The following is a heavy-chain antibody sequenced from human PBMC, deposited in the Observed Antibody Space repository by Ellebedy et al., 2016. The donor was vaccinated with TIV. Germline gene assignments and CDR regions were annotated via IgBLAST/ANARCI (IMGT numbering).Heavy chain of an antibody. J-gene: IGHJ4*02. V-gene: IGHV5-10-1*01. CDR1: GYSFTTYW. CDR2: IDPTDSQT. CDR3: ARFGWGDYGGNFIWY. Sequence: PGGSLRLSCKGSGYSFTTYWISWVRQMPGKGLEWMGRIDPTDSQTNYSPSFQGHVTISVDHSISTAYLQWSSLKASDTAMYYCARFGWGDYGGNFIWYWGQGTLVTVSS. D-gene: IGHD4-23*01.